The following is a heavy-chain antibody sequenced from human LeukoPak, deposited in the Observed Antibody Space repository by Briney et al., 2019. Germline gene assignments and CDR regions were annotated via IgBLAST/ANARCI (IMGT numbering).Heavy chain of an antibody. D-gene: IGHD3-9*01. CDR1: GGFISSGSYY. Sequence: PSETLSLTCTVSGGFISSGSYYWGWIRQPAGKGLEWIGRIYTSGSTNYNPSLKSRVTMSVDTSKNQFSLKLSSVTAADTAVYYCARVVGPYYDILTGYYIGPEYYYYMDVWGKGTTVTVSS. J-gene: IGHJ6*03. CDR3: ARVVGPYYDILTGYYIGPEYYYYMDV. V-gene: IGHV4-61*02. CDR2: IYTSGST.